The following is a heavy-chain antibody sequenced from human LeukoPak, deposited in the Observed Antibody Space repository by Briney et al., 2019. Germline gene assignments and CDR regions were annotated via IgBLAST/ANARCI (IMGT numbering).Heavy chain of an antibody. CDR3: ARDVRRVVGA. Sequence: SQTLSLTCAISGDSVSSNSAAWNWIRQSPSRGLEWLGRTYYRSRWYNDYAVSVESRITINPDISKNQFSLQLSSVTPEDTAVYYCARDVRRVVGAWGQGTLVTVSS. V-gene: IGHV6-1*01. J-gene: IGHJ5*02. D-gene: IGHD2-15*01. CDR2: TYYRSRWYN. CDR1: GDSVSSNSAA.